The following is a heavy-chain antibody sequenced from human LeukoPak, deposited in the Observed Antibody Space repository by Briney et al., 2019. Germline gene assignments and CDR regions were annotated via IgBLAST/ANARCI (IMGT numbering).Heavy chain of an antibody. J-gene: IGHJ4*02. V-gene: IGHV3-21*01. D-gene: IGHD3-10*01. Sequence: GGSLRLSCAASGFTFSSYSMNWVRQAPGKGLEWVSSISSSSSYIYYADSVKGRFTISRDNAKNSLYLQMNSLRAEDTAAYYCARNYGSGSYYPLDYWGQGTLVTVSS. CDR1: GFTFSSYS. CDR3: ARNYGSGSYYPLDY. CDR2: ISSSSSYI.